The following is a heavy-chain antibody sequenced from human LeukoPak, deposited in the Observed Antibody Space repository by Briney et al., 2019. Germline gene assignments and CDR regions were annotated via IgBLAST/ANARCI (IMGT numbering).Heavy chain of an antibody. J-gene: IGHJ4*02. Sequence: SETLSLTCTVSGGSISRYYWSWIRQPPGKGLVWIGYIYYSGSTNYNPSLKSRVTISVDTSKNQFSLKLSSVTAADTAVYYCARGYSSSSGYFDYWGQGTLVTVSS. D-gene: IGHD6-6*01. CDR1: GGSISRYY. CDR2: IYYSGST. CDR3: ARGYSSSSGYFDY. V-gene: IGHV4-59*01.